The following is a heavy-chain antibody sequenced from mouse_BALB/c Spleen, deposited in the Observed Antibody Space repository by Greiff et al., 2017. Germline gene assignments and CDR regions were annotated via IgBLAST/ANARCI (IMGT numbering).Heavy chain of an antibody. CDR1: GFTFSSYA. Sequence: EVQRVESGGGLVKPGGSLKLSCAASGFTFSSYAMSWVRQSPEKRLEWVAEISSGGSYTYYPDTVTGRFTISRDTAKNTLYLEMSSLRSEDTAMYYCARGYGNSLYAMDYWGQGTSVTVSS. J-gene: IGHJ4*01. D-gene: IGHD2-1*01. CDR3: ARGYGNSLYAMDY. CDR2: ISSGGSYT. V-gene: IGHV5-9-4*01.